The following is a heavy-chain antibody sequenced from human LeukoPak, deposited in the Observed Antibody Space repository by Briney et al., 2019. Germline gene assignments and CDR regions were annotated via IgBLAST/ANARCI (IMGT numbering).Heavy chain of an antibody. D-gene: IGHD1-26*01. V-gene: IGHV4-4*09. Sequence: SETLSLTCTVSGDSISSYYWSWIRQPPGKGLEWIGCIYTSGSTNYNPSLKSRVAISMDTSKNQFSLKLTSVTAADTAVYYCARHGMSGGYTYWGQGTLVTVSS. CDR1: GDSISSYY. J-gene: IGHJ4*02. CDR3: ARHGMSGGYTY. CDR2: IYTSGST.